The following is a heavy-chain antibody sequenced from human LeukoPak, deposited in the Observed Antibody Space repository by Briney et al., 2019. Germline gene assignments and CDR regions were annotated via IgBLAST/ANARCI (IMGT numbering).Heavy chain of an antibody. V-gene: IGHV1-2*02. Sequence: ASVKVSCKASGYTFTGYYMHWVRQAPGQGLEWMGWINPNSGGTNYAQKLQGRVTMTTDTSTSTAYMELRSLRSDDTAVYYCARGRAARLYNWFDPWGQGTLVTVSS. J-gene: IGHJ5*02. CDR2: INPNSGGT. CDR3: ARGRAARLYNWFDP. D-gene: IGHD6-6*01. CDR1: GYTFTGYY.